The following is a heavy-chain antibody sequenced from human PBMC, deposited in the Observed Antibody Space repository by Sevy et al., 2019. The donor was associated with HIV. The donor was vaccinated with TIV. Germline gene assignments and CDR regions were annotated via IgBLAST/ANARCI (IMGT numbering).Heavy chain of an antibody. V-gene: IGHV3-30*02. CDR1: GFTLSYYG. Sequence: GESLKISCVASGFTLSYYGMHWVRQAPGKGLEWVTVIKDDGSKRFYADSVKGRFTVSRDNSKNTMSLQMNSLRAYDTAVYYCTSVLFDYWGQGALVTVSS. J-gene: IGHJ4*02. D-gene: IGHD3-10*01. CDR3: TSVLFDY. CDR2: IKDDGSKR.